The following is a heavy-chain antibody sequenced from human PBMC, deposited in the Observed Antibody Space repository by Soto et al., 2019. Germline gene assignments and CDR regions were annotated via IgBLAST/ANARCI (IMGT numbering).Heavy chain of an antibody. D-gene: IGHD3-9*01. CDR1: GFTFGDYA. CDR2: IRSKAYGGTT. J-gene: IGHJ4*02. V-gene: IGHV3-49*04. CDR3: TRATKSLVLRYFDWSYYFDY. Sequence: PGGSLRLSCTASGFTFGDYAMSWVRQAPGKGLEWVGFIRSKAYGGTTEYAASVKGRFTISRDDSKSIAYLQMNSLKTEDTAVYYCTRATKSLVLRYFDWSYYFDYWGQGTLVTVSS.